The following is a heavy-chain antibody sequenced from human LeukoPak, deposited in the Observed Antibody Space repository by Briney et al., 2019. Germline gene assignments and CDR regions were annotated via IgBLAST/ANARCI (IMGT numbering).Heavy chain of an antibody. CDR1: GFTFSSYS. CDR3: ASGYYDFWSGQGDY. Sequence: GGSLRLSCGASGFTFSSYSMNWVRQAPGKGLEWVSSISSSSSYIYYADSVKGRFTISRDNAKNSLYLQMNSLRAEDTAVYYCASGYYDFWSGQGDYWGQGTLVTVSS. CDR2: ISSSSSYI. D-gene: IGHD3-3*01. J-gene: IGHJ4*02. V-gene: IGHV3-21*01.